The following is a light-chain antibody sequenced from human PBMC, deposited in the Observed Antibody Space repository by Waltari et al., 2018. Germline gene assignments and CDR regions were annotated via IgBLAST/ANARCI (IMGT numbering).Light chain of an antibody. J-gene: IGLJ3*02. CDR1: SGSVSSSYY. CDR2: NTN. Sequence: QTVVTQEPSFSVSPGGTVTLTCGLSSGSVSSSYYPSWYQQTPGQAPRTLIYNTNTRSSGVPDRFSASILGNKAALTITGAQADDESDYYCVLYMGSGIWVFDGGTKLTVL. CDR3: VLYMGSGIWV. V-gene: IGLV8-61*01.